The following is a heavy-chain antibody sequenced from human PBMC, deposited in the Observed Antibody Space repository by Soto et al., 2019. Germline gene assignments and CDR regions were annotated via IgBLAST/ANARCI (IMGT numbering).Heavy chain of an antibody. D-gene: IGHD4-17*01. CDR1: GGSINNHY. CDR3: ARNRDYGFDY. J-gene: IGHJ4*02. CDR2: ISGSGGST. Sequence: PSETLSLTCTVSGGSINNHYWSWVRQAPGKGLEWVSAISGSGGSTYYADSVKGRFTISRDNSKNTLYLQMNSLRAEDAAVYYCARNRDYGFDYWGRGTLVTLSS. V-gene: IGHV3-23*01.